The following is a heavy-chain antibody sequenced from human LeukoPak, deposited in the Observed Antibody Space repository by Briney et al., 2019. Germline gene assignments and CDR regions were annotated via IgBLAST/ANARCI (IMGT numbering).Heavy chain of an antibody. Sequence: SETLSLTCTVSGGSISSGGYYWSWIRQHPGKGLEWIGYIYYSGSTYYNPSLKSRVTISIDTSKNQFSLNLNSVTAADTALYSCARHYLGGNYPDYFNHWGQGTLVTVSS. CDR1: GGSISSGGYY. CDR2: IYYSGST. D-gene: IGHD1-26*01. J-gene: IGHJ4*02. V-gene: IGHV4-39*01. CDR3: ARHYLGGNYPDYFNH.